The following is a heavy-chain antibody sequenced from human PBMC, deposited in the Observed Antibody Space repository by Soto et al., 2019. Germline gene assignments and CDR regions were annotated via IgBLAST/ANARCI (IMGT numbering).Heavy chain of an antibody. D-gene: IGHD5-18*01. V-gene: IGHV3-30*03. CDR3: ARNPMDTALEYYYYYGMDV. CDR1: GVTVRNYG. J-gene: IGHJ6*02. Sequence: GWCLGLSCAASGVTVRNYGVHGVLQAPGKGLEWVAFISNDGTNQYYVDSVKGRFTISRDNSKNTLYLEMNSLRGEDTAVYYCARNPMDTALEYYYYYGMDVWGQGTTVTGSS. CDR2: ISNDGTNQ.